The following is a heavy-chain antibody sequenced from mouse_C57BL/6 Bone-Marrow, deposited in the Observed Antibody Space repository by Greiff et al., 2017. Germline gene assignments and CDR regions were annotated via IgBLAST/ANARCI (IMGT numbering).Heavy chain of an antibody. D-gene: IGHD2-10*02. CDR1: GFNIKDDY. CDR3: TPYDYAMDY. CDR2: IDPENGDT. Sequence: EVQLQESGAELVRPGASVKLSCTASGFNIKDDYMHWVKQRPEQGLEWIGWIDPENGDTEYASKFQGKATITADTSSNTAYLQLSSLTSEDTAVYYCTPYDYAMDYWGQGASVTVSS. V-gene: IGHV14-4*01. J-gene: IGHJ4*01.